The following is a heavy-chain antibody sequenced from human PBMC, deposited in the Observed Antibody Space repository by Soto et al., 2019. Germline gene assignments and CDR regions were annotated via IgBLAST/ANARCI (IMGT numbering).Heavy chain of an antibody. CDR2: TSYDGSTK. D-gene: IGHD4-17*01. V-gene: IGHV3-30-3*01. CDR1: GFTFSRYT. Sequence: QVQLVESGGGVVQPGRFLRLSCAASGFTFSRYTMHWVRQAPGKGLEWVAVTSYDGSTKYYADSVKGRFTISRDNNNNTLFLQVNSLRAEDTAVYYCAKDGGFDYGFWYFDLWGRGTLVTVSS. CDR3: AKDGGFDYGFWYFDL. J-gene: IGHJ2*01.